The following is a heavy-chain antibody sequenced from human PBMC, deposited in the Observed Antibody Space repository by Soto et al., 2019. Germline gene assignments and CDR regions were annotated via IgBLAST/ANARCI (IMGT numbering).Heavy chain of an antibody. CDR1: GFTFSSYA. J-gene: IGHJ4*02. D-gene: IGHD3-9*01. V-gene: IGHV3-30-3*01. Sequence: QVQLVESGGGVVQPGRSLRLSCAASGFTFSSYAMHWVRQAPGKGLEWVAVMSYDGSNKYYADSVKGRFTISRDNSKNTLYLQMNSLRAEATAVYYCARGEGIDDILTGYPGSSLGDWGPGTLVTVSS. CDR3: ARGEGIDDILTGYPGSSLGD. CDR2: MSYDGSNK.